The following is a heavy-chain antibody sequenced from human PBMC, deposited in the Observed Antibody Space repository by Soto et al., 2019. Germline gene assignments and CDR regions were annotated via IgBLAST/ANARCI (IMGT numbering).Heavy chain of an antibody. Sequence: GGSLRLSCAASGFTFSSYGMHWVRQAPGKGLEWVAVIWYDGSNKYYADSVKGRFTISRDNSKNTLYLQMNSLRAEDTAVYYCARDVGRSSSWYRPALYYYYYGMDVWGKGTTVTVSS. J-gene: IGHJ6*04. V-gene: IGHV3-33*01. CDR3: ARDVGRSSSWYRPALYYYYYGMDV. D-gene: IGHD6-13*01. CDR1: GFTFSSYG. CDR2: IWYDGSNK.